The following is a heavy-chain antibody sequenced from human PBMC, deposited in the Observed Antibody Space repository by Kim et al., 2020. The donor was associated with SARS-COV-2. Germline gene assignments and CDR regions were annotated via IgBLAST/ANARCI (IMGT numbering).Heavy chain of an antibody. D-gene: IGHD4-17*01. J-gene: IGHJ4*02. CDR2: IYYSGST. Sequence: SETLSLTCTVSGGSISSSSYYWGWIRQPPGKGLEWIGSIYYSGSTYYNPSLKSRVTISVDTSKNQFSLKLSSVTAADTAVYYCARITVTTGDYFDYWGQGTLVTVSS. CDR1: GGSISSSSYY. V-gene: IGHV4-39*01. CDR3: ARITVTTGDYFDY.